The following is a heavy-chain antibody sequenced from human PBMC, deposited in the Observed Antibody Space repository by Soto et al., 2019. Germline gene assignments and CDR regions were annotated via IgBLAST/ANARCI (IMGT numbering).Heavy chain of an antibody. D-gene: IGHD4-17*01. V-gene: IGHV3-30*18. CDR2: IAYDGSNK. J-gene: IGHJ4*02. CDR3: AKERDLLNDYGGNGFDY. Sequence: PVGSLRLSCAASGFTFSSYGMHWVRQAPGEGLEWVAVIAYDGSNKYYADSVKGRFTISRDNSKNTLYLQMNSLRAEDTAVYYCAKERDLLNDYGGNGFDYWGQGTLVTVSS. CDR1: GFTFSSYG.